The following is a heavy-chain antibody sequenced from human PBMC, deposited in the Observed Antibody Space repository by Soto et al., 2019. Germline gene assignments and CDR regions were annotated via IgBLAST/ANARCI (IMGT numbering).Heavy chain of an antibody. CDR2: ISDAAGSA. D-gene: IGHD4-17*01. Sequence: GGSLRLSCAAAGFTFSTYAMSWVRQVPGKGLEWVSTISDAAGSAYYVDSVKGRFTISGDNSKKTLYLQMNSLRAEDSAVYYCARPYGGKIGDAPDLWGQGTMVTVSS. J-gene: IGHJ3*01. CDR1: GFTFSTYA. CDR3: ARPYGGKIGDAPDL. V-gene: IGHV3-23*01.